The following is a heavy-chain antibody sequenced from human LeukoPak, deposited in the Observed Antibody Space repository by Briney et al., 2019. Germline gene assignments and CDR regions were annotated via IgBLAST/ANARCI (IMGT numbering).Heavy chain of an antibody. V-gene: IGHV3-7*01. CDR2: INQDESEK. D-gene: IGHD3-10*01. Sequence: PGGSLRLSCAASGFTFSAYWMSWVRQAPGRGLEWVANINQDESEKNYVDSVKGRFTISRDNAQNSLYLQLNSLRAEDTAVYFCARDRGYSNFDYWGQGTLVTVSS. CDR3: ARDRGYSNFDY. J-gene: IGHJ4*02. CDR1: GFTFSAYW.